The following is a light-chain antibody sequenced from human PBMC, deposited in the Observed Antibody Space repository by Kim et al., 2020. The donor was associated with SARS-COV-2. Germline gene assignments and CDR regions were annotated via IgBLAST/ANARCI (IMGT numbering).Light chain of an antibody. CDR3: AAWDDTLSARV. CDR2: GNN. V-gene: IGLV1-47*01. Sequence: GQSVTISCSGRTSNVGKTYVYWYQQLPGTAPRLLIYGNNQWPSGVPDRFSGSKSGTSASLAISGLRSEDEANYYCAAWDDTLSARVFGGGTQLTVL. CDR1: TSNVGKTY. J-gene: IGLJ3*02.